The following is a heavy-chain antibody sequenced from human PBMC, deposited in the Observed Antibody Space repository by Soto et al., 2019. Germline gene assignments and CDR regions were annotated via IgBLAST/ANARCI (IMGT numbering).Heavy chain of an antibody. J-gene: IGHJ4*02. CDR2: ISYDGSNK. D-gene: IGHD3-22*01. Sequence: QVQLVESGGGVVQPGRSLRLSCAASGFTFSSYAMHWVRQAPCKGLEWVAVISYDGSNKYYADSVKGRFTISRDNSKNTLYLQMNSLRAEDTAVYYCARYLEEVEYDDSSGYYSPLNYWGQGTLVTVSS. CDR1: GFTFSSYA. V-gene: IGHV3-30-3*01. CDR3: ARYLEEVEYDDSSGYYSPLNY.